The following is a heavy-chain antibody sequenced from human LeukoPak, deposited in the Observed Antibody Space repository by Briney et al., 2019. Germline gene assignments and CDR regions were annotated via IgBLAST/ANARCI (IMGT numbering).Heavy chain of an antibody. Sequence: QAGGSLRLSCAASGFTFSSYAMSWVRQAPGKGLEWVSAISGSGGSTYYADSVKGRFTISRDNSKNTLYLQMNSLRAEDTAVYYCAKTSLLCPGAFDIWGQGTMVTVSS. CDR3: AKTSLLCPGAFDI. J-gene: IGHJ3*02. D-gene: IGHD3-10*02. CDR2: ISGSGGST. CDR1: GFTFSSYA. V-gene: IGHV3-23*01.